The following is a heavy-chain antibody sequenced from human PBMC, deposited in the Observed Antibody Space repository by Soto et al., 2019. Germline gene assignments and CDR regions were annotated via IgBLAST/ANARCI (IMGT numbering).Heavy chain of an antibody. CDR2: INYSGST. J-gene: IGHJ1*01. Sequence: SETLSLTCTVSGASVDSAGYFWTWIRQRPGKGLEWIGHINYSGSTDHTPSLRSRLMVSIDTSKNQFSLKLNSVTAADTAIYYCARGTGLSYTYGIDDWGQGTVVTVS. CDR1: GASVDSAGYF. V-gene: IGHV4-31*03. D-gene: IGHD5-18*01. CDR3: ARGTGLSYTYGIDD.